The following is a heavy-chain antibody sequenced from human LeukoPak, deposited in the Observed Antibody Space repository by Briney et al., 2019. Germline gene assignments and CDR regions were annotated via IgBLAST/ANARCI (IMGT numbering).Heavy chain of an antibody. Sequence: SVKVSCKASGGTFSSYAISWVRQAPGQGLEWMGGIIPIFGTANYAQKFQGRVTITADKSTSAAYMELSSLGSENTAVYYCAGGFGSGAFYWGQGTLVTVSS. V-gene: IGHV1-69*06. D-gene: IGHD6-19*01. CDR2: IIPIFGTA. J-gene: IGHJ4*02. CDR1: GGTFSSYA. CDR3: AGGFGSGAFY.